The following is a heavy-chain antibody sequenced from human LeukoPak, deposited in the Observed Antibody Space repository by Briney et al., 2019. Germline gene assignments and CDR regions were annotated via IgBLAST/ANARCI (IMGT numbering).Heavy chain of an antibody. D-gene: IGHD5-18*01. CDR3: ARGGKTAMADY. Sequence: PGGSLRLSCTASGFTISISDMHWVRQATGKGLEWVSGVGTVGDKYYADSVKGRFIISREDAKNSVYLQMNSLRAGDTAVYYCARGGKTAMADYWGQGTLVTVSS. V-gene: IGHV3-13*01. J-gene: IGHJ4*02. CDR1: GFTISISD. CDR2: VGTVGDK.